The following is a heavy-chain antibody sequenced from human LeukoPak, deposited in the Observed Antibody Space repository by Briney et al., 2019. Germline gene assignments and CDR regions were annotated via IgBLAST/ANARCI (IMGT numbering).Heavy chain of an antibody. CDR2: INPSTGST. V-gene: IGHV1-46*01. CDR1: GYTFSTYY. J-gene: IGHJ4*02. Sequence: ASVKVSCKASGYTFSTYYLHWVRQAPGQRLEWMGIINPSTGSTTYAQDFQGRVTMTRDTSTSTVCMELSRLISEDTAIYYCASTDCSGGSCFMLDYWGQGTLVTVSS. D-gene: IGHD2-15*01. CDR3: ASTDCSGGSCFMLDY.